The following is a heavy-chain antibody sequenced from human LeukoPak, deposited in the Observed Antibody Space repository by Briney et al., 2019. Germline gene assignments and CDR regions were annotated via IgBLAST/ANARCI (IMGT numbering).Heavy chain of an antibody. V-gene: IGHV1-18*01. CDR1: GYTFTSYG. Sequence: ASVKVSCKASGYTFTSYGISWVRQAPGQGLEWMGWISAYNGNTNYAQKLQGRVTMTTDTSTSTAYMELRSLRSDDTAVYYCASGSLWFGELLTDYWGRGTLVTVSS. J-gene: IGHJ4*02. CDR2: ISAYNGNT. D-gene: IGHD3-10*01. CDR3: ASGSLWFGELLTDY.